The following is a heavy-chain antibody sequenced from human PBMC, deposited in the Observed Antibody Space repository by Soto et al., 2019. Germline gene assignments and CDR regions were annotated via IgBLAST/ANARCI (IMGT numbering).Heavy chain of an antibody. D-gene: IGHD1-7*01. V-gene: IGHV1-69*13. CDR1: GGTFSSYA. CDR2: IIPIFGTA. J-gene: IGHJ4*02. Sequence: SVKVSCKASGGTFSSYAISWVRQAPGQGLEWMGGIIPIFGTANYAQKFQGRVTITADESTSTAYMELSGLRSEDTAVYYCARDMYNWNYVGYFDYWGQGTLVTSPQ. CDR3: ARDMYNWNYVGYFDY.